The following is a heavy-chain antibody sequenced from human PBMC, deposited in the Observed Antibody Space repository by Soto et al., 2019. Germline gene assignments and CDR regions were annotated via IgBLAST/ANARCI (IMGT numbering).Heavy chain of an antibody. V-gene: IGHV3-23*01. D-gene: IGHD6-19*01. Sequence: LRLSCAASGFTFSNYAMSWVRRAPGTGLEWVSTISGGGDGTYYSDSVKGRFTISRDNSKNTLYLQINSLRADDTAVFHCARGGYSRGWSFDYWGQGTLVTVSS. CDR3: ARGGYSRGWSFDY. CDR2: ISGGGDGT. CDR1: GFTFSNYA. J-gene: IGHJ4*02.